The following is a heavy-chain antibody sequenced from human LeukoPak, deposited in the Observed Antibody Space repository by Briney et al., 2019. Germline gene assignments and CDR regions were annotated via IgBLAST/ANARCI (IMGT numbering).Heavy chain of an antibody. J-gene: IGHJ4*02. V-gene: IGHV3-23*01. CDR3: AKGIRVVTH. CDR2: ISGSGGST. Sequence: WVSAISGSGGSTYYADSVKGRFTISRDNSKNTLYLQMNSLRAEDTAVYYCAKGIRVVTHWGQGTLVTVSS. D-gene: IGHD3-3*01.